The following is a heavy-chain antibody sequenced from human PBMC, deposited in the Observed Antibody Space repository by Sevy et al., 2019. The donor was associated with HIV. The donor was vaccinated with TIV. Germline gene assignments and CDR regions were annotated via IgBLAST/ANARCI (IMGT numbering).Heavy chain of an antibody. CDR2: ISPTGGTT. Sequence: GGSLRLSCAASGFTFSSYDMSWVRQAPGKGLEWVSGISPTGGTTHYAESVKGRFIISRDNSKKTLFLQMNSLRAEDTALYYCAIYLEQQLGPDYWGQGTQVTVSS. J-gene: IGHJ4*02. D-gene: IGHD6-13*01. CDR3: AIYLEQQLGPDY. CDR1: GFTFSSYD. V-gene: IGHV3-23*01.